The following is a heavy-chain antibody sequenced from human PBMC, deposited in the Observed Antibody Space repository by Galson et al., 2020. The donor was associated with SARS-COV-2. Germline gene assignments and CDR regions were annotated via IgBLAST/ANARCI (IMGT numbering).Heavy chain of an antibody. J-gene: IGHJ6*02. V-gene: IGHV4-39*01. Sequence: ETSETLSLTCTVSGGSISTSDHYWGWIRQPPGKGLEWIGSIYYSGSTFYNPSLKSRVTISADTSGNQFSLKLSSVTAADTAVYYCVRQAGDTAIYFYHDMDVWGRGTTVTVS. CDR3: VRQAGDTAIYFYHDMDV. D-gene: IGHD5-18*01. CDR1: GGSISTSDHY. CDR2: IYYSGST.